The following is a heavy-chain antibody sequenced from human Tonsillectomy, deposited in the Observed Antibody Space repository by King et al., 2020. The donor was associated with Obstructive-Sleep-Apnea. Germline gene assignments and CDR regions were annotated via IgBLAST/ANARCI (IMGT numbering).Heavy chain of an antibody. J-gene: IGHJ4*02. Sequence: VQLQESGGGWVQPGGSLRLSCGTSGFSFSSYAMTWVRQAPGKGLEWVSGINAYGTSKHYTDSVKGRFTVSRDNSKNTVFLQMNSLGAEDTAVYYCAKLTVPAFGAVAMNDYWGQGTLVTVSS. CDR3: AKLTVPAFGAVAMNDY. CDR1: GFSFSSYA. CDR2: INAYGTSK. D-gene: IGHD3-3*01. V-gene: IGHV3-23*01.